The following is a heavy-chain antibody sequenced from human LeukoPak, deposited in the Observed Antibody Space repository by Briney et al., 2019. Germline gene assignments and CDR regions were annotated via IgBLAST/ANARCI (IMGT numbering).Heavy chain of an antibody. V-gene: IGHV3-48*01. J-gene: IGHJ4*02. CDR2: ISASSLAI. CDR3: ARVYYGSGSFYNTIDY. D-gene: IGHD3-10*01. CDR1: GFAFSNYA. Sequence: GGSLRLSCATSGFAFSNYAMNWVRQTPGKGLEWVSYISASSLAIFYADSVRGRFTISRDNAKNSLYLQMNSLRADDSAIYYCARVYYGSGSFYNTIDYWGQGTLVTVSS.